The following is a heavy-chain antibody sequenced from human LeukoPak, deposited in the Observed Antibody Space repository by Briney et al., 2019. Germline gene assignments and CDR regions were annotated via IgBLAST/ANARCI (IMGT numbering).Heavy chain of an antibody. V-gene: IGHV4-34*01. CDR2: INHSGST. J-gene: IGHJ4*02. CDR3: ARVALGFDY. D-gene: IGHD2-15*01. Sequence: SETLSLTCAVYGGSFSGYYWSWIRQPPGKGLEWIGEINHSGSTNHNPSLKSRVTISVDTSKNQFSLKLSSVTAADTAVYYCARVALGFDYWGQGTLVTVSS. CDR1: GGSFSGYY.